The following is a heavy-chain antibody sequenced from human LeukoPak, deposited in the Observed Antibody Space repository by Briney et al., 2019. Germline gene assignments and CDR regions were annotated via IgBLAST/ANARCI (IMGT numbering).Heavy chain of an antibody. J-gene: IGHJ3*02. CDR3: ARRRDDSSGYAEAFDI. CDR1: GGSISSYY. CDR2: IYYSGST. Sequence: SETLSLTCTVSGGSISSYYWSWIRQPPGKGLEWIGYIYYSGSTNYNPSLKGRVTISVDTSKNQFSLKLSSVTAADTAVYYCARRRDDSSGYAEAFDIWGQGTMVTVSS. D-gene: IGHD3-22*01. V-gene: IGHV4-59*08.